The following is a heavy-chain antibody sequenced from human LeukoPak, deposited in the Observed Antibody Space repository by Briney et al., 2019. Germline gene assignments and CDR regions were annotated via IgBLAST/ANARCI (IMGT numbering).Heavy chain of an antibody. D-gene: IGHD6-6*01. Sequence: GASVKVSCKASGGTFSSYAISWVRQAPGQGLEWMGGIIPIFGTANYAQKFQGRVTITADESTSTAYMELSSLRSEDTAVYYCARASYSSSPKYNWFDPWGQGTLVTVSS. J-gene: IGHJ5*02. V-gene: IGHV1-69*13. CDR2: IIPIFGTA. CDR1: GGTFSSYA. CDR3: ARASYSSSPKYNWFDP.